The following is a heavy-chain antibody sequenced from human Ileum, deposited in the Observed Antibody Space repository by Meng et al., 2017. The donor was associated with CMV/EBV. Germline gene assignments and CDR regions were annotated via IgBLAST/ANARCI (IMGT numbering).Heavy chain of an antibody. J-gene: IGHJ4*02. D-gene: IGHD4-23*01. CDR2: IPGSGGNT. CDR3: AKDKGVTTMGDLDY. Sequence: SGCNFNTYAMRWVRQAPGKGLEWVSSIPGSGGNTYYADTVKGRVTITRDNSKNTLYMQMNSLRAEDTALYYCAKDKGVTTMGDLDYWGQGTLVTVSS. CDR1: GCNFNTYA. V-gene: IGHV3-23*01.